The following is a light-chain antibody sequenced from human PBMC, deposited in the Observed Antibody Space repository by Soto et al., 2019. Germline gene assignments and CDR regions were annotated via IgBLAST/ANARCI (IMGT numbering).Light chain of an antibody. CDR1: QSVSSY. CDR2: EAS. Sequence: EIVLTQSPATLSLSPGERATLSCRASQSVSSYLAWYQQKPGQAPRLLIYEASNRATGVPARFTGSGSGTDFTLTISSLEPEDFAIYYCQQRNNWPPVTFGQGTNLEIK. J-gene: IGKJ2*01. V-gene: IGKV3-11*01. CDR3: QQRNNWPPVT.